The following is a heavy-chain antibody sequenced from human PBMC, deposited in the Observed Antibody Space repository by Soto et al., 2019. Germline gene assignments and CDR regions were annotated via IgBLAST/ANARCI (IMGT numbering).Heavy chain of an antibody. D-gene: IGHD4-17*01. CDR1: GGSISSSSYY. CDR3: ARRLGDYRGYFDY. CDR2: IYYSGST. V-gene: IGHV4-39*01. J-gene: IGHJ4*02. Sequence: SETLSLTCTVSGGSISSSSYYWGWIRQPPGKGLEWIGSIYYSGSTYYNPSLKSRVTISVDTSKNQFSLKLSSVTAADTAVYYCARRLGDYRGYFDYWGQGTLVTVSS.